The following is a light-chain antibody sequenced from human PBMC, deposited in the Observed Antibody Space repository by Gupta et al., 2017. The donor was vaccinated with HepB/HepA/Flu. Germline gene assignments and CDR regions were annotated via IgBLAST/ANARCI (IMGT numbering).Light chain of an antibody. V-gene: IGKV3-20*01. J-gene: IGKJ1*01. CDR1: QSVSGSY. CDR3: QQDGSPPVT. CDR2: GAS. Sequence: EIVLTQSPGTLSLSPGERATLSCRASQSVSGSYLAWYQQKPGQAPRLLIYGASSRATGIPDRFSGSGSGTDFTLTINRLEPEDFAVYYCQQDGSPPVTFGQGTKVEIK.